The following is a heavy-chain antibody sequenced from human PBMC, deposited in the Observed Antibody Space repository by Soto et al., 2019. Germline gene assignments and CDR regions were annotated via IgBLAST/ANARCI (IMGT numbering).Heavy chain of an antibody. J-gene: IGHJ5*02. CDR2: SSNSGTFT. Sequence: GWALRLSFEASGFTFSDYYMSWIRQAPGKGLEWIAYSSNSGTFTKYADSVRGRFTISRYNSKNALYLQMDSLRPEDTAVFYCASHSVPGSRRMAYFDHWGRGTLVTVYS. D-gene: IGHD2-2*01. CDR1: GFTFSDYY. CDR3: ASHSVPGSRRMAYFDH. V-gene: IGHV3-11*06.